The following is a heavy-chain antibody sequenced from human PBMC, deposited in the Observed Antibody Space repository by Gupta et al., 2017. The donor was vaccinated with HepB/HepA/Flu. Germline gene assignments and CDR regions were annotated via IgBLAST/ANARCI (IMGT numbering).Heavy chain of an antibody. D-gene: IGHD3-22*01. CDR3: AKAADSSGYYESYFDY. CDR1: GFTFSSYA. J-gene: IGHJ4*02. V-gene: IGHV3-23*01. Sequence: EVQLFESGGGLVQPGGSLRLSCAASGFTFSSYAMSWVRQAPGKGLEWVSVISGSSGATYYADSVKGRFTISRDNSKNTLYLQMNSLRAGDTAVYYCAKAADSSGYYESYFDYWGQGTLVTVSS. CDR2: ISGSSGAT.